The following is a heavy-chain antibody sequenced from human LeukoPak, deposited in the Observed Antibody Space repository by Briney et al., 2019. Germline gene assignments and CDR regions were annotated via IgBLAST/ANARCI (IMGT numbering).Heavy chain of an antibody. CDR1: GGSFSGYY. Sequence: PSETLSLTCAVYGGSFSGYYWSWIRQPPGKGLEWIGEINHSGSTNYNPSLKSRVTISVDTSKNQFSLKLSSVTAADTAVYYCARRVVYGDFDYWGQGTLVTVSS. CDR3: ARRVVYGDFDY. J-gene: IGHJ4*02. CDR2: INHSGST. V-gene: IGHV4-34*01. D-gene: IGHD2-8*02.